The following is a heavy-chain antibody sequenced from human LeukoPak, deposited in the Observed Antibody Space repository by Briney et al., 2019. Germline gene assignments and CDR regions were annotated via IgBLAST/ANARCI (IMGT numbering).Heavy chain of an antibody. V-gene: IGHV1-46*01. CDR1: GYTFTSYY. Sequence: ASVTVSCKASGYTFTSYYMHWVRQAPGQGLEWMGIINPSGGSTSYAQKFQGRVTITRNTSISTAYMELSSLRSEDTAVYYCARGPGYSSSWSFYYYYYMDVWGKGTTVTVSS. CDR3: ARGPGYSSSWSFYYYYYMDV. J-gene: IGHJ6*03. D-gene: IGHD6-13*01. CDR2: INPSGGST.